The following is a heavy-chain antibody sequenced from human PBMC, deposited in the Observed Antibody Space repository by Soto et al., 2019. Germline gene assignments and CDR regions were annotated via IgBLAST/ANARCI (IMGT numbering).Heavy chain of an antibody. D-gene: IGHD6-19*01. CDR3: ARAQGSRRGWMG. Sequence: GASVKVSCKASGYTFTSYAMHWVRQAPGQRLEWMGWINAGNGNTKYSQKLQGRVTITRDTSASTAYLGLSSLRFKETAVFYCARAQGSRRGWMGGGYGTLVTAS. CDR1: GYTFTSYA. CDR2: INAGNGNT. J-gene: IGHJ4*01. V-gene: IGHV1-3*01.